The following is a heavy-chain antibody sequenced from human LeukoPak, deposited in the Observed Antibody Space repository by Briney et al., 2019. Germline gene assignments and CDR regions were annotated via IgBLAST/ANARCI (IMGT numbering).Heavy chain of an antibody. Sequence: GGSLRLSCAASGFTFSSYAMSRVRQAPGKGLEWVSAISGSGGSTYYADSVKGRFTISRDNSKNTLYLQMNSLRAEDTAVYYCAKDRSVTTSYFDYWGQGTLVTVSS. CDR2: ISGSGGST. J-gene: IGHJ4*02. D-gene: IGHD4-17*01. CDR3: AKDRSVTTSYFDY. V-gene: IGHV3-23*01. CDR1: GFTFSSYA.